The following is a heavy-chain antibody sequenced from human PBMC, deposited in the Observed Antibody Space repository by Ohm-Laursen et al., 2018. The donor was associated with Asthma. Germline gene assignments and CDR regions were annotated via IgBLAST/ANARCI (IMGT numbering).Heavy chain of an antibody. J-gene: IGHJ6*02. Sequence: SLRLSCAASGLTSNSYWMHWVRQAPGKGLEWVSIITSDGSWTSYADSVKGRFTISRDNSKNTLYMQMNSLRAEDTAVYYCAKDSWTSVADNYYYGMDVWGQGTTVTVSS. CDR2: ITSDGSWT. CDR1: GLTSNSYW. D-gene: IGHD6-19*01. CDR3: AKDSWTSVADNYYYGMDV. V-gene: IGHV3-30*18.